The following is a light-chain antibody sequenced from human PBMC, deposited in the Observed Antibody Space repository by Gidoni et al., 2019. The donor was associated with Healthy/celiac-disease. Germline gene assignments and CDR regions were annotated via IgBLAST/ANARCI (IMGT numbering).Light chain of an antibody. Sequence: DIQMTQSPSSLSASVGDRVTITCLASQGINNYLAWYQQKPGKDPKLLIYDASTLQSGVPSRFSGSASGTDFTLTIGRLQPEDVATYYCQKYNGAPLTFGGGTKVEI. V-gene: IGKV1-27*01. J-gene: IGKJ4*01. CDR2: DAS. CDR3: QKYNGAPLT. CDR1: QGINNY.